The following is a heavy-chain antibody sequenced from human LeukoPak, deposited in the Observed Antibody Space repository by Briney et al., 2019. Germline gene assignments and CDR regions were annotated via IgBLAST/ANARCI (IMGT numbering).Heavy chain of an antibody. CDR2: ISFDGSNK. J-gene: IGHJ4*02. Sequence: PGGSLRLSCAASGFAFSSCGMHWVRQAPGKGLEWVAFISFDGSNKYSANSVKGRFTISRDNFKNTLFLQMNTLRAEDTAIHYCVKSVSTGLGVIDFWGQGTLVTVSS. V-gene: IGHV3-30*18. CDR3: VKSVSTGLGVIDF. D-gene: IGHD3-9*01. CDR1: GFAFSSCG.